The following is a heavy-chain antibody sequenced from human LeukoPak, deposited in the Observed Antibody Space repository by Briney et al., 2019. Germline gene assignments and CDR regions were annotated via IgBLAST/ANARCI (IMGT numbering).Heavy chain of an antibody. Sequence: SVKVSCKASGGTFSSYAISWVRQAPGQGLEWMGGIIPIFGTANYAQKFKGGVTITTDESTSTAYMELSSLRAEDTAVYYCARELHQSTHDCSSTSCYDYYMDVWGKGTTVTVSS. CDR2: IIPIFGTA. CDR1: GGTFSSYA. CDR3: ARELHQSTHDCSSTSCYDYYMDV. D-gene: IGHD2-2*01. V-gene: IGHV1-69*05. J-gene: IGHJ6*03.